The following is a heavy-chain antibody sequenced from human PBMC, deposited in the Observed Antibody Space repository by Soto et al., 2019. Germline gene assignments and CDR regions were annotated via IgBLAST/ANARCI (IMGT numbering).Heavy chain of an antibody. J-gene: IGHJ3*02. CDR1: GFTFSSYG. CDR2: ISYDGSNK. CDR3: ANAMVVLLAISGGGGFDN. Sequence: GGSLRLSCAASGFTFSSYGMHWVRQAPGKGLEWVAVISYDGSNKYCADSVKGRFTISRDNSKNTLYLQLNSLRAEDTAVYYCANAMVVLLAISGGGGFDNWGQGTLVTVSS. V-gene: IGHV3-30*18. D-gene: IGHD2-21*01.